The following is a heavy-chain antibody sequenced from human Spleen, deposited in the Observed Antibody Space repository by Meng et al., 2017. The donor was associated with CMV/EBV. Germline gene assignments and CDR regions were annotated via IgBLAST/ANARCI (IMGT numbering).Heavy chain of an antibody. CDR1: GFTLSSHA. Sequence: GESLKISCATSGFTLSSHAMSWVRQAPGKGLEWVSVIYWDGVETYYADSVRGRFTTFRDNSKNMVFLQMNSLRAEDTAVYYCAKDDNGYTGEGGYWGQETLVTVSS. D-gene: IGHD5-24*01. V-gene: IGHV3-23*03. CDR2: IYWDGVET. J-gene: IGHJ4*02. CDR3: AKDDNGYTGEGGY.